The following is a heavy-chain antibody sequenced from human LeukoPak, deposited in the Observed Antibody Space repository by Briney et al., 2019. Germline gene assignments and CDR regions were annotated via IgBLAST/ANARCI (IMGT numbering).Heavy chain of an antibody. J-gene: IGHJ6*02. CDR3: ASYSSGWRGYYYYGMDV. CDR1: RFTLNTYA. D-gene: IGHD6-19*01. V-gene: IGHV3-23*01. CDR2: ISGSGGST. Sequence: GGSLRLSCAASRFTLNTYAMSWVRQAPGKGLEWVSAISGSGGSTYYADSVKGRFTISRGNSKNTLYLQMNSLRAEDTAVYYCASYSSGWRGYYYYGMDVWGQGTTVTVSS.